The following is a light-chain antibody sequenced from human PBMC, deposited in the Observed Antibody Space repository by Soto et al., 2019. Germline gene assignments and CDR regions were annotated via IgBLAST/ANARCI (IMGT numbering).Light chain of an antibody. CDR1: QSVLYSSSNKNY. V-gene: IGKV4-1*01. CDR3: QQYYSTPLT. CDR2: WAS. Sequence: DIVMTQSPDSLAVSLAERATINCKSSQSVLYSSSNKNYLAWYQQKPGQPPKLLIYWASTRESGVPDRFSGSGSGTDFTLTIVSLQAEDVAVYYCQQYYSTPLTFGGGTKVEIK. J-gene: IGKJ4*01.